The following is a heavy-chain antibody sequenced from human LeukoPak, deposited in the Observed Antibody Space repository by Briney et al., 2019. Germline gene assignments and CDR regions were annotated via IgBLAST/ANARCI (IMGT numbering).Heavy chain of an antibody. V-gene: IGHV4-34*01. J-gene: IGHJ6*03. CDR1: GGSFSGYY. CDR3: ARGFVIYYYMDV. CDR2: INHSGST. Sequence: SETLSLTCAVYGGSFSGYYWSWIRQPPGKGLEWIGEINHSGSTNYNPSLKSRVTISVDTSKNQFSLKLSSVTAADTAVYYCARGFVIYYYMDVWGKGTTVTVSS. D-gene: IGHD6-6*01.